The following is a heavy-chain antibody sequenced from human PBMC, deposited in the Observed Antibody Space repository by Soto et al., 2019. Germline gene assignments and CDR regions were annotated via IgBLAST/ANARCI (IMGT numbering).Heavy chain of an antibody. CDR1: GFTFGDFG. J-gene: IGHJ6*02. CDR3: ASLTSWSQEYYYGMDV. CDR2: IRSKGYGGTT. Sequence: GGSLRLSCTGSGFTFGDFGMSWFRQAPGKGLEWLSFIRSKGYGGTTESAASVRGRFITSRDDSKSIAYLQMNSLKTEDTAVYYCASLTSWSQEYYYGMDVWGQGTTVTV. D-gene: IGHD2-2*01. V-gene: IGHV3-49*03.